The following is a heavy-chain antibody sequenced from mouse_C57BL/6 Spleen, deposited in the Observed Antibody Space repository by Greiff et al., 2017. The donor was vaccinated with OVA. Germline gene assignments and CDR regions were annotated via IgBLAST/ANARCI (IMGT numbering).Heavy chain of an antibody. J-gene: IGHJ2*01. Sequence: DVKLVESEGGLVQPGSSMKLSCTASGFTFSDYYMAWVRQVPEKGLEWVANINYDGSSTYYLDSLKSRYIISRDNAKNILYLQMSSLTSEDTATYYGDRDGGYGNYAYYFDYWGQGTTLTVSS. CDR1: GFTFSDYY. CDR3: DRDGGYGNYAYYFDY. V-gene: IGHV5-16*01. D-gene: IGHD2-10*02. CDR2: INYDGSST.